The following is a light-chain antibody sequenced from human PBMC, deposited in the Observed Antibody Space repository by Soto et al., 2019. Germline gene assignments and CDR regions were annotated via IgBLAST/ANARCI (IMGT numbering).Light chain of an antibody. CDR3: QKYNNWWT. Sequence: EIVMTQTPATLSVSPGERATLSCRASQSVSSDLAWYQQKPGQAPRLLIYGASTRATGIPARFSGSGSGTEFTLPISSLQSEDFAVYYCQKYNNWWTSGQGTRWISN. CDR1: QSVSSD. CDR2: GAS. V-gene: IGKV3-15*01. J-gene: IGKJ1*01.